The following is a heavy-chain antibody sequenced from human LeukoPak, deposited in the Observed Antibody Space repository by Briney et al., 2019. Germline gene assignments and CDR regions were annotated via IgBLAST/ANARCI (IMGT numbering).Heavy chain of an antibody. CDR3: AGIAVAGPQFDY. Sequence: SETLSLTCTVSGGSISSSSYYWGWIRQPPGKGLEWIGSIYYSGSTYYNPSLKSRVTISVDTSKNQFSLKLSSVTAADTAVYYCAGIAVAGPQFDYWGQGTLVTVSS. D-gene: IGHD6-19*01. CDR2: IYYSGST. V-gene: IGHV4-39*07. CDR1: GGSISSSSYY. J-gene: IGHJ4*02.